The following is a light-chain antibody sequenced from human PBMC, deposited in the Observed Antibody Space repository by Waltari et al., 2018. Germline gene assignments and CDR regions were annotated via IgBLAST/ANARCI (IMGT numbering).Light chain of an antibody. Sequence: QTVVTQEPSFSVSPGGTVTLTCGLSSGSVSTSYYPSWYQQTPGQAPRTLIYSTNTRSSGVPDRFSGSLLGNKAALPITGAQADDESDYYCVLYMGSGIWVFGGGTKLTVL. V-gene: IGLV8-61*01. CDR1: SGSVSTSYY. J-gene: IGLJ3*02. CDR2: STN. CDR3: VLYMGSGIWV.